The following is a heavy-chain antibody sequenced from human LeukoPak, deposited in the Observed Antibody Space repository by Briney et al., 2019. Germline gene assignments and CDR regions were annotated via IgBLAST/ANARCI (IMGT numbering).Heavy chain of an antibody. D-gene: IGHD5-12*01. CDR1: GFTFRTYW. CDR3: ARELRGYDVVFDY. CDR2: IKQDGSEK. V-gene: IGHV3-7*04. J-gene: IGHJ4*02. Sequence: GGSLRLSCAASGFTFRTYWMTWVRQAPGKGLEGVASIKQDGSEKYYVDSVKGRFTISRDNAKNSLYLQMDSLRAEDTAVYYCARELRGYDVVFDYWGQGTLVTVSS.